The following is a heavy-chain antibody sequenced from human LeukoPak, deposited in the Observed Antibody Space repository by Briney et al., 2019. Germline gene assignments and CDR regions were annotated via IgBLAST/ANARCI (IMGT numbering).Heavy chain of an antibody. CDR3: AKDMELAVAGIGDY. Sequence: PGRSLRLSCAASGFTFDDYAMHWVRQAPGKGLEWVSGISWNSGSIGYADSVKGRFTISRDNAKNSLYLQMNSLRAEDTALYYCAKDMELAVAGIGDYWGQGTLVTVSS. CDR2: ISWNSGSI. D-gene: IGHD6-19*01. V-gene: IGHV3-9*01. J-gene: IGHJ4*02. CDR1: GFTFDDYA.